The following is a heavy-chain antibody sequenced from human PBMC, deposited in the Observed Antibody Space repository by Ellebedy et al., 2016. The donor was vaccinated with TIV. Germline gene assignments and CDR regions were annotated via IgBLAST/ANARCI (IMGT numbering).Heavy chain of an antibody. V-gene: IGHV3-48*01. CDR1: GFTFSYYS. D-gene: IGHD4-17*01. CDR2: ISRSSGKI. CDR3: AREGDYGDVLLVWDWYFDL. Sequence: PGGSLRLSCAASGFTFSYYSMMWVRQVPGKGLEWVSYISRSSGKIHYADSVKGRFTISRDNAKNSLYLQMNSLRAEDTAVYYCAREGDYGDVLLVWDWYFDLWGRGTLVTVSS. J-gene: IGHJ2*01.